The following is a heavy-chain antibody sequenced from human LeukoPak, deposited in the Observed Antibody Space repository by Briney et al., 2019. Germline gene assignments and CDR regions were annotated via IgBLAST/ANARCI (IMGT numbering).Heavy chain of an antibody. V-gene: IGHV3-66*02. J-gene: IGHJ6*02. D-gene: IGHD3-22*01. CDR3: ARDTTRKYYYDSSGYYSEYYYYGMDV. CDR1: GFTVSSNY. CDR2: IYSGGST. Sequence: GGSLRLSCAASGFTVSSNYMSWVRQAPGKGLEWVSVIYSGGSTYYADSVKGRFTISRENSKNTLYLQMNSLRAEDTAVYYCARDTTRKYYYDSSGYYSEYYYYGMDVWGQGTTVTVSS.